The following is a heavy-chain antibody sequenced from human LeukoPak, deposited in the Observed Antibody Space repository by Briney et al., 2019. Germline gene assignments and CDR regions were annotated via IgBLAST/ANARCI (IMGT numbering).Heavy chain of an antibody. V-gene: IGHV3-74*01. J-gene: IGHJ4*02. D-gene: IGHD3-22*01. CDR2: INSDGSST. CDR1: GFTFSSHW. CDR3: SRDQYDSGVGGD. Sequence: PGGSLRLSCAASGFTFSSHWMHWVRQAPGKGLVWVSRINSDGSSTSYADSVKGRFTISRDNAKNTLYLQMNRLRAGDTAVYYCSRDQYDSGVGGDWGQGTLVTVSS.